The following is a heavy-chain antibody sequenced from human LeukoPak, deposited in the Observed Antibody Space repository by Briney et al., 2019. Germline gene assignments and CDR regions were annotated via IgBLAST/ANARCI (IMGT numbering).Heavy chain of an antibody. CDR1: GFTFSSYS. D-gene: IGHD1-7*01. CDR3: ARGRYNWNYAVDY. CDR2: ISSSSSYI. Sequence: GGSLRLSCAASGFTFSSYSMNWVRQAPGKRLEWVSSISSSSSYIYYADSVKGRFTISRDNAKNSLYLQMNSLRAEDTAVYYCARGRYNWNYAVDYWGQGTLVTVSS. V-gene: IGHV3-21*01. J-gene: IGHJ4*02.